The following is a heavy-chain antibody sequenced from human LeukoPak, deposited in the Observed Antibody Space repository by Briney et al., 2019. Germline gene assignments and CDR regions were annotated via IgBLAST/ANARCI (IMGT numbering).Heavy chain of an antibody. V-gene: IGHV4-31*03. D-gene: IGHD3-22*01. CDR3: ARDRLGHFYYYDSSGYVASRQNAFDI. J-gene: IGHJ3*02. CDR1: GGSISSGGYY. Sequence: PSETLSLTCTVSGGSISSGGYYWSWIRQHPGKGLEWIGYIYYSGSTYYNPSLKSRVTISVDTSKNQFSLKLSSVTAADTAVYYCARDRLGHFYYYDSSGYVASRQNAFDIWGQGTMVTVSS. CDR2: IYYSGST.